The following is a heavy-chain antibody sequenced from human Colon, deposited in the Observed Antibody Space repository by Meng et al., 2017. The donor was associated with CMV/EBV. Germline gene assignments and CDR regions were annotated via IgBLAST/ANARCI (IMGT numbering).Heavy chain of an antibody. D-gene: IGHD4-17*01. V-gene: IGHV1-2*02. CDR2: INPNSGGT. Sequence: ASVKVSCKASGYSFISYGIGWVRQAPGQGLEWMGWINPNSGGTNYAQKFQGRVTMTRDTSISTAYMELSRLRSDDTAVYYCARSLTVTTFDYWGQGTLVTVSS. CDR3: ARSLTVTTFDY. J-gene: IGHJ4*02. CDR1: GYSFISYG.